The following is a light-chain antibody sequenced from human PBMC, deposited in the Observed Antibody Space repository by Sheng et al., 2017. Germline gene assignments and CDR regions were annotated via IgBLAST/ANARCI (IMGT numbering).Light chain of an antibody. CDR1: QSVSSS. CDR3: QQRSNWPLT. V-gene: IGKV3-11*01. CDR2: DAS. Sequence: EIVLTQSPATLSLSPGERATLSCRASQSVSSSLAWYQQKPGQAPRLLIYDASNRATGTPARFSGSGSGTDFTLTISSLEPEDFAVYYCQQRSNWPLTFGGGTKVEI. J-gene: IGKJ4*01.